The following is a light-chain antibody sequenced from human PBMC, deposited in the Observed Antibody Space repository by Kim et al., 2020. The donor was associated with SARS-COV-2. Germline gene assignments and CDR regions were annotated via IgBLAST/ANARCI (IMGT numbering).Light chain of an antibody. J-gene: IGKJ2*03. V-gene: IGKV3-11*01. CDR3: QQRNSWPPSYS. CDR2: NAS. Sequence: SPGERATLSCRASQSVSSYLAWYQQKVGQAPRLLMYNASNRATRIPARFSGSGAGTDFTLTISSLEPEDFAVYYCQQRNSWPPSYSFGQGTKLEI. CDR1: QSVSSY.